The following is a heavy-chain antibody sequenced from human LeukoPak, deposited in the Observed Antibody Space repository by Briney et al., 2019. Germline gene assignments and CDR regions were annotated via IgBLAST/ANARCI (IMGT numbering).Heavy chain of an antibody. CDR3: ARDATDSSGWPGWDYYYYGMDV. Sequence: ASVRVSCKASGYTFTSYGISWVRQAPGQGLEWMGWISAYNGNTNYAQKLQGRVTMTTDTSTSTAYMELRGLRSDDTAVYYCARDATDSSGWPGWDYYYYGMDVWGQGTTVTVSS. CDR1: GYTFTSYG. CDR2: ISAYNGNT. J-gene: IGHJ6*02. D-gene: IGHD6-19*01. V-gene: IGHV1-18*01.